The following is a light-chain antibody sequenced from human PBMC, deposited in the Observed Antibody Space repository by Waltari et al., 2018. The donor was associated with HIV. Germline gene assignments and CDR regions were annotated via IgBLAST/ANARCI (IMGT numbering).Light chain of an antibody. CDR2: EVS. Sequence: QSALTQPASVSGSRGQSITISCTGTNSDIGSYDLLSWYQQHPGDAPKLIIYEVSYRPSGVSDRFSGSKSINAASLTISGLQADDEADYYCCSYTSAATWVFGGGTKVTVL. CDR1: NSDIGSYDL. CDR3: CSYTSAATWV. J-gene: IGLJ3*02. V-gene: IGLV2-14*01.